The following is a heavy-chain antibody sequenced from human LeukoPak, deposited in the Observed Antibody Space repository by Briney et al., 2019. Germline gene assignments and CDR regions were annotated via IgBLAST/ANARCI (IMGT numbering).Heavy chain of an antibody. J-gene: IGHJ6*01. CDR3: ARASEIGVWYGELLHI. Sequence: SVTLSCTASGGTFTICPNSWVRHPPGQGLEWLGSIIPILDTTNYAHKFQGRVKITTDKATTTAYLEMGSLRSEDAAVCYCARASEIGVWYGELLHIWGQGGTVGVSS. D-gene: IGHD3-10*01. CDR2: IIPILDTT. CDR1: GGTFTICP. V-gene: IGHV1-69*08.